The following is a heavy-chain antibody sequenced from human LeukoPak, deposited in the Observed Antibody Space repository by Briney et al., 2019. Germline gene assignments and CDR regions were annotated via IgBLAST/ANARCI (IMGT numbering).Heavy chain of an antibody. CDR3: ARVLRKGPYGDGGYFYFFMDV. Sequence: GGSLRLSCAASGFTFSSYEMNWVRQAPGKGLEWVSYISDTGSTIYYADSVEGRFTISRDNAKNSLYLQMNSLRAEDTAVYYCARVLRKGPYGDGGYFYFFMDVWGKGTTVTVSS. CDR2: ISDTGSTI. J-gene: IGHJ6*03. D-gene: IGHD4-17*01. CDR1: GFTFSSYE. V-gene: IGHV3-48*03.